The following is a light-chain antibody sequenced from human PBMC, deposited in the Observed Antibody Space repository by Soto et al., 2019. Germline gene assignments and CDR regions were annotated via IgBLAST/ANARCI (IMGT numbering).Light chain of an antibody. J-gene: IGKJ1*01. CDR3: QQYNSYWT. V-gene: IGKV3D-15*01. Sequence: EIVMTQSPATLSVSPGERATLSCRASQSVSSNLAWYQQKHGQAPRLLIYGASNRATGIPARFSGSGSGTDFTLTISSLQPDDFATYYCQQYNSYWTFGQGTRWIS. CDR1: QSVSSN. CDR2: GAS.